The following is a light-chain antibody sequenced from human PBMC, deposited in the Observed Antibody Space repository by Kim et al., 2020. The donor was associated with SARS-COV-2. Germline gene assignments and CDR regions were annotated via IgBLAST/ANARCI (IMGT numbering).Light chain of an antibody. CDR2: DNN. J-gene: IGLJ3*02. CDR3: GTWDSSLSAGV. V-gene: IGLV1-51*01. Sequence: GQEGLISCSGSSSNIGNNYVSWYQQLPGTAPKLLIYDNNKRPSGIPDLFSGSKSGTSATLGITGLQTGDEADYYCGTWDSSLSAGVFGGGTQLTVL. CDR1: SSNIGNNY.